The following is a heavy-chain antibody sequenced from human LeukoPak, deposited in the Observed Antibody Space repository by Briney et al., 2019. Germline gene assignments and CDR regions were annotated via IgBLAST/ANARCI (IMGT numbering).Heavy chain of an antibody. V-gene: IGHV3-23*01. J-gene: IGHJ4*02. D-gene: IGHD3-9*01. CDR2: ISGRGGST. CDR3: AKDPYDKEVYYFDY. Sequence: XEXVSAISGRGGSTYYADSVKGRFTISRDNSKNTLYLQMNSLRAEDTAVYYCAKDPYDKEVYYFDYWGQGTLVTVSS.